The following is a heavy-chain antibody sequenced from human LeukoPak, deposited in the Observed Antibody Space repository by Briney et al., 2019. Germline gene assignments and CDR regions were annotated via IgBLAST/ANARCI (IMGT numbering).Heavy chain of an antibody. Sequence: PGGSLRLSCAASGFTFSSYAMSWVRQAPGKGLEWVSAISGSGGSTYYADSVKGRFTISRDNSKNSLYLQMNSLRAEDTALYYCAKDFPRFLEWLLLDYWGQGTLVTVSS. CDR3: AKDFPRFLEWLLLDY. V-gene: IGHV3-23*01. J-gene: IGHJ4*02. D-gene: IGHD3-3*01. CDR1: GFTFSSYA. CDR2: ISGSGGST.